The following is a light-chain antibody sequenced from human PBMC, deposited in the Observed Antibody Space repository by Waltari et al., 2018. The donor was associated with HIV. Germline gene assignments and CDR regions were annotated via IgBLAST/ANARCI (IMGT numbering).Light chain of an antibody. CDR1: SSDIGHYKY. V-gene: IGLV2-14*01. CDR2: EVS. CDR3: SSYISTTTL. J-gene: IGLJ1*01. Sequence: QSAPTQPASVSGSPGQSITISCTGTSSDIGHYKYVSWYKQSPGKAPKLMIYEVSNRPAGVSNRFSGSKSGNTASLTISGLQAEDEADYYCSSYISTTTLFGTGTKVTVL.